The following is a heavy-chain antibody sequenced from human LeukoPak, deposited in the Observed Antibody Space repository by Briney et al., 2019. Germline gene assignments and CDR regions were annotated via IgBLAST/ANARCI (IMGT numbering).Heavy chain of an antibody. CDR3: ARHPSGSYYDDYYYYMDV. CDR2: IYYSGST. CDR1: GGSISSYY. D-gene: IGHD1-26*01. J-gene: IGHJ6*03. V-gene: IGHV4-39*01. Sequence: SETLSLTCTVSGGSISSYYLGWIRQPPGKGLEWIGSIYYSGSTYYNPSLKSRVTISVDTSKNQFSLKLSSVTAADTAVYYCARHPSGSYYDDYYYYMDVWGKGTTVTVSS.